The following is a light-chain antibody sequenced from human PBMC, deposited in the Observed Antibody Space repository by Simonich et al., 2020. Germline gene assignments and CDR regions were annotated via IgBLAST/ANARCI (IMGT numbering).Light chain of an antibody. CDR3: QQRSNWPPIT. CDR1: QSVLYSSNNKNY. CDR2: LAS. J-gene: IGKJ5*01. Sequence: DIVMTQSPDSLAVSLGEWATINCKSSQSVLYSSNNKNYLAWYPQKPGQPPKLLIYLASTRESGVPDRVSGSGSGTDFTLTISSLQAEDVAVYYCQQRSNWPPITFGQGTRLEIK. V-gene: IGKV4-1*01.